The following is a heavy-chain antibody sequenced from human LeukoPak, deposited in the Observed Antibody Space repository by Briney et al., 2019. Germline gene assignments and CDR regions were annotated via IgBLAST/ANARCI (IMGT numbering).Heavy chain of an antibody. Sequence: SETLSLTCTVSGGSISSGGYYWSWIRQHPGKGLEWIGYIYYSGSTYYNPSLKSRVTISVDTSKNQFSLKLSSVTAADTAVYYCARSHYDFWSGYYTRGGFDYWGQGTLVTVSS. D-gene: IGHD3-3*01. CDR3: ARSHYDFWSGYYTRGGFDY. CDR1: GGSISSGGYY. CDR2: IYYSGST. V-gene: IGHV4-31*03. J-gene: IGHJ4*02.